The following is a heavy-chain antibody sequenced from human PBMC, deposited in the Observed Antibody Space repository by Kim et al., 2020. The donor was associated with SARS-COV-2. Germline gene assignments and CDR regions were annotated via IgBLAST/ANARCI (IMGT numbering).Heavy chain of an antibody. V-gene: IGHV3-15*01. D-gene: IGHD5-18*01. CDR2: IKSNTGGGTT. Sequence: GGSLRLSCAASGFTFSNAWMSWVRQAPGKGLEWVGRIKSNTGGGTTDYAVPVKGRFTISRDDSKNTLYLQRNSLKTEDTAVYYCIGPIQLWSLGAYWGQGTLVTVSS. CDR1: GFTFSNAW. CDR3: IGPIQLWSLGAY. J-gene: IGHJ4*02.